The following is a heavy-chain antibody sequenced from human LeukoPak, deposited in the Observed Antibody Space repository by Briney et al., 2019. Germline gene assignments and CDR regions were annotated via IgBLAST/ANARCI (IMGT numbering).Heavy chain of an antibody. Sequence: GASVKVSCKASGYTFTSYYMHWVRQAPGQGLEWMGRINPNSGGTNYAQKFQGRVTMTRDTSISTAYMELSRLRSDDTAVYYCARVFYDSSGTFDYWGQGTLVTVSS. J-gene: IGHJ4*02. V-gene: IGHV1-2*06. D-gene: IGHD3-22*01. CDR2: INPNSGGT. CDR1: GYTFTSYY. CDR3: ARVFYDSSGTFDY.